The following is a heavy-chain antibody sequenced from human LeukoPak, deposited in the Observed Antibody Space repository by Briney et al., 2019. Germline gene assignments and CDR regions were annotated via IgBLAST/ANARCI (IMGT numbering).Heavy chain of an antibody. CDR1: GFTFSNYN. CDR2: ISRDGTDK. Sequence: GGSLRLSCAASGFTFSNYNMNWVRQAPGEGLEWVAVISRDGTDKYYADSVKGRLTISRDNSQSTLYLHMNSLSTEDTALYYCARAIRAPGTPENAFDIWGQGTMVTVSS. D-gene: IGHD6-13*01. V-gene: IGHV3-30*03. J-gene: IGHJ3*02. CDR3: ARAIRAPGTPENAFDI.